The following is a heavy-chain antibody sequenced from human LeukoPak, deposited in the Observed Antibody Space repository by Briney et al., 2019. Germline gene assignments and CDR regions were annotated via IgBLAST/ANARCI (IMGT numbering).Heavy chain of an antibody. CDR1: GGSISSSSYY. J-gene: IGHJ4*02. CDR2: IYYSGST. Sequence: PSETLSLTCTVSGGSISSSSYYWGWIRQPPGKGLEWIGSIYYSGSTYYNPSLKSRVTISVDTSKNQFSLKLSSVTAADTAVYYCARGPTGRWDYYDSSGSFDYWGQGTLVTVSS. CDR3: ARGPTGRWDYYDSSGSFDY. D-gene: IGHD3-22*01. V-gene: IGHV4-39*07.